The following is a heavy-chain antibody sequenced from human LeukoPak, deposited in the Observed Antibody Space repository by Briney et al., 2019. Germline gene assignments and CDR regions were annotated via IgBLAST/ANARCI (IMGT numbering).Heavy chain of an antibody. D-gene: IGHD4-17*01. CDR2: SNSDGSST. V-gene: IGHV3-74*01. CDR3: ARGGDYPFDY. CDR1: GFTFSSYW. Sequence: PGGSLRLSCAASGFTFSSYWMHWVRQAPGKGLVWVSRSNSDGSSTNYADSVKGRFTISRDSAKYTLYLQMNSLRAEDTAVYYCARGGDYPFDYWGQGTLVTVSS. J-gene: IGHJ4*02.